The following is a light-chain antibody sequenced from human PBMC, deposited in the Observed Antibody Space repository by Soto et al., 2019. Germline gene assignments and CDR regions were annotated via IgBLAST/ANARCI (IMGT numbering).Light chain of an antibody. J-gene: IGLJ1*01. CDR3: SVYASSNNFSV. Sequence: QPSPTHPPSASASRGQTVTISCTGTSSDVGSYTCVSWYQPHPCKAHRLMIYEFSKRHSGVPDRFSGFMSRNMSSLSVSGLQAEDEADDSCSVYASSNNFSVFRTATTV. V-gene: IGLV2-8*01. CDR1: SSDVGSYTC. CDR2: EFS.